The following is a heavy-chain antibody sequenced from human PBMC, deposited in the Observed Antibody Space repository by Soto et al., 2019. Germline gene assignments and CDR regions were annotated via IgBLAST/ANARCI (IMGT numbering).Heavy chain of an antibody. CDR3: ARDPPRYYYDSSGYYY. D-gene: IGHD3-22*01. CDR2: IIPIFGTA. CDR1: GGTFSSYA. Sequence: QVQLVQSGAEVKKPGSSVKVSCKASGGTFSSYAISWVRQAPGQGLEWMGGIIPIFGTANYAQKFQCRFTITADKSTSTAYMELSSLRSEDTAVYYCARDPPRYYYDSSGYYYWGQGTLVTVSS. V-gene: IGHV1-69*06. J-gene: IGHJ4*02.